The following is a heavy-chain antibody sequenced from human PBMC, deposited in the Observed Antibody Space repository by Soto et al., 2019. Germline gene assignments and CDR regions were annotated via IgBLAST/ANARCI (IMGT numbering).Heavy chain of an antibody. CDR2: IYTSGTT. D-gene: IGHD5-18*01. J-gene: IGHJ4*02. CDR1: GGSISSHY. CDR3: ARDRGQLWTLDY. Sequence: SETLSLTCTVSGGSISSHYWTWIRQPAGKGLEWIGRIYTSGTTNYNPSLTSRVTTSVDTSKNQFSLNLTSVTAADTAVYYCARDRGQLWTLDYWGQGTLVTVSS. V-gene: IGHV4-4*07.